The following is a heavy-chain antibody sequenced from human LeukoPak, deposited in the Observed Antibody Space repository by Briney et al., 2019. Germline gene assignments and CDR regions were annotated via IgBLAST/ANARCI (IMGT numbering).Heavy chain of an antibody. J-gene: IGHJ4*02. Sequence: SETLSLTCFVSGGSIRSYFRSWVRQSPGKGLEWLGHIYSNGGTRYNPALKSGVTISVHTSKTQFSLSLSSVTPADTAVYYCARVDSSFLHFDYWGQGTLVTVSS. D-gene: IGHD6-6*01. CDR2: IYSNGGT. CDR1: GGSIRSYF. CDR3: ARVDSSFLHFDY. V-gene: IGHV4-59*01.